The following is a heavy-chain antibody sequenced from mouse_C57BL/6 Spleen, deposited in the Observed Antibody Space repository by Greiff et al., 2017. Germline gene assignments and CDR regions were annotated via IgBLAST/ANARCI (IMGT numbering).Heavy chain of an antibody. J-gene: IGHJ4*01. CDR1: GYTFTSYG. CDR2: IYPRSGNT. CDR3: ARSLITTVVATDAMDY. V-gene: IGHV1-81*01. D-gene: IGHD1-1*01. Sequence: VQLQQSGAELARPGAPVKLSCKASGYTFTSYGISWVKQRTGQGLEWIGEIYPRSGNTYYNEKFKGKATLTADKSSSTAYMELRSLTSEDSAVYFCARSLITTVVATDAMDYWGQGTSVTVSS.